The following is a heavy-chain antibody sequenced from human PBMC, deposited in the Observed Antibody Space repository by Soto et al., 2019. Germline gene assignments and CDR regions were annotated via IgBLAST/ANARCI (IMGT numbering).Heavy chain of an antibody. CDR2: INPNSGGT. CDR3: ARSPLVECRRTGTSSLTYNWFDP. CDR1: GYTFTGYY. V-gene: IGHV1-2*04. J-gene: IGHJ5*02. Sequence: ASVKVSCKASGYTFTGYYMHWVRQAPGQGLEWMGWINPNSGGTNYAQKFQGWVNMTRDTSISTAYMELSRLRSDDTAVYYCARSPLVECRRTGTSSLTYNWFDPWGQGTLVTVSS. D-gene: IGHD1-7*01.